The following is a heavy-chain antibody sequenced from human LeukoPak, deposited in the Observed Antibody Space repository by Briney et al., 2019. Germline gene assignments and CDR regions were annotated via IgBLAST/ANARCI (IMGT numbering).Heavy chain of an antibody. CDR1: GFTFNSYW. Sequence: GGSLRLSCAASGFTFNSYWMSWVRQAPGKGLEWVASIKQDGSEKYYVDSVKGRFTISRDNAKNSLYLQMNSLRAEDTAVYYCARDVTPPYCSSSSCYYPPYYMDVWGKGTTVTVSS. CDR2: IKQDGSEK. V-gene: IGHV3-7*01. CDR3: ARDVTPPYCSSSSCYYPPYYMDV. J-gene: IGHJ6*03. D-gene: IGHD2-2*01.